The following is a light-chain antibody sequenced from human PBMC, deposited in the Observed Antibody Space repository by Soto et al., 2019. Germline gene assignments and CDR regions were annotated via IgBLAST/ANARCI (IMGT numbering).Light chain of an antibody. Sequence: EIVLTQSPGTLSLSPGERATLCCRASQSVSNNYFAWYQQTPGQAPRLLIYGASNRATGIPDRFSGSGSGTDFTLTISRLEPEDFAVYYCQQYGSSGTFGQGTKVDI. J-gene: IGKJ1*01. CDR1: QSVSNNY. V-gene: IGKV3-20*01. CDR2: GAS. CDR3: QQYGSSGT.